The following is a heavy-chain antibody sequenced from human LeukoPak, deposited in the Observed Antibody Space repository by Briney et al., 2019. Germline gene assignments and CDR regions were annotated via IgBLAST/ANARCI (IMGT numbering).Heavy chain of an antibody. D-gene: IGHD4-11*01. CDR1: GFTFSSYS. J-gene: IGHJ4*02. Sequence: GGSLRLSCAASGFTFSSYSMNWVRQAPGKGLEWVSYISSSSSTIYYADSVKGRFTISRDNSKNTLYLQMNSLRAEDTAVYYCVRDTVKGANPETIDYWGQGTLVTVSS. V-gene: IGHV3-48*01. CDR3: VRDTVKGANPETIDY. CDR2: ISSSSSTI.